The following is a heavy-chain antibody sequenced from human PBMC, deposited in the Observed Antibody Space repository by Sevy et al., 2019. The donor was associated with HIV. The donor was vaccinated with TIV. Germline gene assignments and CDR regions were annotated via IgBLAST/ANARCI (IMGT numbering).Heavy chain of an antibody. CDR3: ARDSVVAGTFFDY. J-gene: IGHJ4*02. D-gene: IGHD6-19*01. Sequence: SETLSLTCTVSGGSISSYYWSWIRQPPGKGLEWIGYIYYSGSTNYNPSLKSRVTISVDTSKNQFSLKLSSVTAADTAVYYCARDSVVAGTFFDYWGQGTLVTVSS. V-gene: IGHV4-59*13. CDR2: IYYSGST. CDR1: GGSISSYY.